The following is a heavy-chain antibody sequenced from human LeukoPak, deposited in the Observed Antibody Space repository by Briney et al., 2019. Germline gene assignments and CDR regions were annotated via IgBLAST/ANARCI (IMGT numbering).Heavy chain of an antibody. CDR3: ARGRSGSSLIDY. V-gene: IGHV4-4*07. CDR2: IYTSGST. CDR1: GGSFRNYY. J-gene: IGHJ4*02. D-gene: IGHD3-10*01. Sequence: SETLSLTCTVSGGSFRNYYWSWIRQPAGKGLEWIERIYTSGSTNYNPSLKSRVTMSVDTSKNQFSLKLSSVTAADTAVYYCARGRSGSSLIDYWGQGTLVTVSS.